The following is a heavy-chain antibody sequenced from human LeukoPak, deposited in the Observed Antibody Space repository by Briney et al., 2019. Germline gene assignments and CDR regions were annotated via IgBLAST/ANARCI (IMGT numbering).Heavy chain of an antibody. V-gene: IGHV3-21*01. CDR3: ARDGTGYSKYYFDY. CDR1: GFIFSTHS. J-gene: IGHJ4*02. D-gene: IGHD3/OR15-3a*01. Sequence: PGGSLRLSCGASGFIFSTHSMNWVRQAPGKGLEWVSSISSSSSYIYYADSVKGRFTISRDNAKNSLYLQLNSLRAEDTAVYYCARDGTGYSKYYFDYWGQGTLVTVSS. CDR2: ISSSSSYI.